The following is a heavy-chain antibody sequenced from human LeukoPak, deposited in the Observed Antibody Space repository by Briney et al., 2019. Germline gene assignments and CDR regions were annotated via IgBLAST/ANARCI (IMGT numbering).Heavy chain of an antibody. Sequence: PSETLSLTCAVYGGSFSGYCWSWSRQPPGKGLEWIGEINHSGSTNYNPSLKSRVTISVDTSKNQFSLKLSSVTAADTAVYYCARGPRAPIVVVPAAFQRAFDIWGQGTMVTVSS. D-gene: IGHD2-2*01. CDR1: GGSFSGYC. J-gene: IGHJ3*02. CDR2: INHSGST. CDR3: ARGPRAPIVVVPAAFQRAFDI. V-gene: IGHV4-34*01.